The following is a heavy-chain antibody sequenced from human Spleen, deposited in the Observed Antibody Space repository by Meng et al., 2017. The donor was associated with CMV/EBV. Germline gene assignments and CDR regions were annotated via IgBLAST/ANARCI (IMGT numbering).Heavy chain of an antibody. J-gene: IGHJ6*02. V-gene: IGHV3-23*01. D-gene: IGHD2-15*01. CDR2: ISGSGGST. Sequence: GGSLRLSCAASGFTFSTYAMTWVRQPPGKGPEWVSGISGSGGSTYYADFVKGRFSISRDNSKNTLYLQMNSLRAEDTAVYYCARTYCSGGSCYYYGMDVWGQGTTVTVSS. CDR3: ARTYCSGGSCYYYGMDV. CDR1: GFTFSTYA.